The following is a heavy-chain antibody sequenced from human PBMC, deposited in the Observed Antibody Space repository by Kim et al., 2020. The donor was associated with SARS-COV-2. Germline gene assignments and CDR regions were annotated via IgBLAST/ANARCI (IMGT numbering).Heavy chain of an antibody. D-gene: IGHD1-7*01. Sequence: DKRYSPSLKSRLTITKDTSKNQVVLTMTNIDPVDTATYYCAHKSGITGTHYWGQGTLVTVSS. V-gene: IGHV2-5*01. J-gene: IGHJ4*02. CDR2: DK. CDR3: AHKSGITGTHY.